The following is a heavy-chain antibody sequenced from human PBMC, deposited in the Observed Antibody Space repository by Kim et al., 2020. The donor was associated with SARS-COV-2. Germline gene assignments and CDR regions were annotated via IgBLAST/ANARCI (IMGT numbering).Heavy chain of an antibody. Sequence: VMCRFTISRDNAKNTLYLKMNSLSAEDTAVYYCASNPHYYDSSGYCPVDYWGHGSLVTVSS. V-gene: IGHV3-30*01. J-gene: IGHJ4*01. D-gene: IGHD3-22*01. CDR3: ASNPHYYDSSGYCPVDY.